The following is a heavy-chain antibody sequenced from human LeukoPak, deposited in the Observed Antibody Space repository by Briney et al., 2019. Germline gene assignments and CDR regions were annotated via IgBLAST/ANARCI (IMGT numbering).Heavy chain of an antibody. Sequence: SETLSLTCTVSGGSIRSYYWSWIRQPPGKGLEWIGYIYYSGSTRYTPSLKSRVTISIDTSNNQFSLKLASVTAADTAVYYCARDYVRADITMVRGVRGYNWFAPWGQGALVTVSS. J-gene: IGHJ5*02. V-gene: IGHV4-59*01. D-gene: IGHD3-10*01. CDR3: ARDYVRADITMVRGVRGYNWFAP. CDR1: GGSIRSYY. CDR2: IYYSGST.